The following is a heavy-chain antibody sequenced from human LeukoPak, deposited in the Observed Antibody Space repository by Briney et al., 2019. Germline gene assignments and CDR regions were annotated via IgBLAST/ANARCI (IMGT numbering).Heavy chain of an antibody. CDR1: GGSISSGDYY. V-gene: IGHV4-30-4*01. CDR2: IYYSGST. Sequence: PSETLSLTCTVSGGSISSGDYYWSWIRQPPGKGLEWIGYIYYSGSTYYNPSLKSRVTISVDTSKNQFSLKLSSVTAADTAVYYCARGWELLGPLDYWGQGTLVTVSS. D-gene: IGHD2-15*01. J-gene: IGHJ4*02. CDR3: ARGWELLGPLDY.